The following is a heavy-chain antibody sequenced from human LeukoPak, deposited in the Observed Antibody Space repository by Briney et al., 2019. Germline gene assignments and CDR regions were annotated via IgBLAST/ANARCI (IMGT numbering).Heavy chain of an antibody. V-gene: IGHV3-23*01. Sequence: GGSLRPSCAASGFIFSTCAINWVRQAPGKGLEWVSAISGSGSKTFYSDSVKGRFTISRDNPKNTLYLQMNSLRPEDTAVYYCVKEPRGYSFSFDIWGQGTMVTVSS. J-gene: IGHJ3*02. CDR2: ISGSGSKT. CDR3: VKEPRGYSFSFDI. CDR1: GFIFSTCA. D-gene: IGHD5-18*01.